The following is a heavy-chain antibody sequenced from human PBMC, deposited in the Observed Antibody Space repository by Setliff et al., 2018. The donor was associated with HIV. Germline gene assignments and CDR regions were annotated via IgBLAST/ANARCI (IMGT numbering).Heavy chain of an antibody. D-gene: IGHD3-22*01. V-gene: IGHV1-2*04. CDR2: INPKSDGT. J-gene: IGHJ6*02. CDR1: GYDFRRYG. Sequence: ASVKVSCKTSGYDFRRYGIDWVRQAPGQGLEWMGWINPKSDGTNYAQKFQGWITMTRDTSISTAYMELSSLRSEDTAVYYCARDSKEVRYYYDSSGMDVWGQGTTVTVSS. CDR3: ARDSKEVRYYYDSSGMDV.